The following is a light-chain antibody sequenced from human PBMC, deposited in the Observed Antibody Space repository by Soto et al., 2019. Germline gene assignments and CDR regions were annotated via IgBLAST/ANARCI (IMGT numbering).Light chain of an antibody. CDR1: ISDVGYHSY. Sequence: QALLTQPACVSGPPGQSSTISCTGNISDVGYHSYVSWYRQHPGKAPRLMIYEVNNRPSGVSNRFSGSKSGNTASLTISGLQAEEEADYYCSSCTSSNTLLYVFGTGTKVTVL. CDR2: EVN. CDR3: SSCTSSNTLLYV. J-gene: IGLJ1*01. V-gene: IGLV2-14*01.